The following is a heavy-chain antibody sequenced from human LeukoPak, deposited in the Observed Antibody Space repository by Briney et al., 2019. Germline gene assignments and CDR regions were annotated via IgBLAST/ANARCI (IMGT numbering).Heavy chain of an antibody. CDR2: IKQDGSEK. J-gene: IGHJ4*02. Sequence: GGSLRLSCAASGFTFSTYWMTWVRQAPGKGLEWVANIKQDGSEKYYVDSVKGRFTISRDNAKNSLYLQMNSLRAEDTAVYYCARRDSSGYGGDFDYWGQGTLVTVSA. CDR1: GFTFSTYW. CDR3: ARRDSSGYGGDFDY. D-gene: IGHD3-22*01. V-gene: IGHV3-7*01.